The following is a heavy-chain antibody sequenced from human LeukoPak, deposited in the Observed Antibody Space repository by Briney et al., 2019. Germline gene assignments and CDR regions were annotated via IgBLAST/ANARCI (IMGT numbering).Heavy chain of an antibody. CDR1: GFTFSSYW. V-gene: IGHV3-74*01. CDR2: INTDGSST. Sequence: GGSLRLSCAASGFTFSSYWMHWVRQAPGKGLVWVSRINTDGSSTSYADSVKGRFTISRDNAKNTLYLQMNSLRAEDTAVYYCARGEPSMVRPDYWGQGTLVTVSS. J-gene: IGHJ4*02. D-gene: IGHD3-10*01. CDR3: ARGEPSMVRPDY.